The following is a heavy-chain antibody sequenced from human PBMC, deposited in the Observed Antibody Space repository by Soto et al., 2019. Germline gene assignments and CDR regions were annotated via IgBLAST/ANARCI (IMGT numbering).Heavy chain of an antibody. V-gene: IGHV3-23*01. Sequence: GGSLRLSCAASGFTFSSYAMSWVRQAPGKGLEWVSAISGSGGSTYYADSVKGRFTISRDNSKNTLYLQMNSLRAEDTAVYYCAKKLPGWLVRDGAFDIWGQGTMVTVSS. CDR1: GFTFSSYA. CDR2: ISGSGGST. CDR3: AKKLPGWLVRDGAFDI. D-gene: IGHD6-19*01. J-gene: IGHJ3*02.